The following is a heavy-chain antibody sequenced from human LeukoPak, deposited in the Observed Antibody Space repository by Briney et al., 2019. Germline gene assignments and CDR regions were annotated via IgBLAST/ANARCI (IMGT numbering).Heavy chain of an antibody. D-gene: IGHD1-26*01. CDR1: GYTFTSYY. J-gene: IGHJ5*02. Sequence: ASVKVSCKASGYTFTSYYMHWVRQAPGQGLEWMGIINPSGGSTSYAQRFQGRVTMTRDMSTSTVYMELSSLRSEDTAVYYCARDSGSYSRLYNWFDPWGQGTLVTVSS. CDR3: ARDSGSYSRLYNWFDP. CDR2: INPSGGST. V-gene: IGHV1-46*01.